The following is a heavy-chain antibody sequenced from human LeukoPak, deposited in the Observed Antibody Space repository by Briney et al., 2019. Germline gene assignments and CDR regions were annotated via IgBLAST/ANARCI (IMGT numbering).Heavy chain of an antibody. CDR2: ISGRSGGSNT. CDR1: GFTFSSFS. CDR3: ARGVPTFDP. D-gene: IGHD3-10*01. J-gene: IGHJ5*02. Sequence: GGSLRLSCAASGFTFSSFSMNWVRQAPGKGLEWVSTISGRSGGSNTYYADSVKGRFTISRDNSRNTLYLQMYSLRAEDTAVYYCARGVPTFDPWGQGTLVTVSS. V-gene: IGHV3-23*01.